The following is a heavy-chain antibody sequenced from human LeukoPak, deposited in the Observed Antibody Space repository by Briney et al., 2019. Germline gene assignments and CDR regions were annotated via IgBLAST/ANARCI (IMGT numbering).Heavy chain of an antibody. D-gene: IGHD1-26*01. Sequence: GGSLRLSCAASGFTFSSYEMNWVRQAPGKGLEWVSYISSSGSTIYYADSVKGRFTISRDNAKNSLYLQMNSLRAEDTAVYYCARGIVGAAPHYFDYWGQGMLVTVSS. CDR2: ISSSGSTI. CDR1: GFTFSSYE. CDR3: ARGIVGAAPHYFDY. J-gene: IGHJ4*02. V-gene: IGHV3-48*03.